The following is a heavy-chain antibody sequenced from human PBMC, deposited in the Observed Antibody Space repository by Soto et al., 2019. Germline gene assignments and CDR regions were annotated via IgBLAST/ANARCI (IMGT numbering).Heavy chain of an antibody. Sequence: EVQLLESGGGLVQPGGSLRLSCAASGFTFSTYAMSWVRQAPGKGLEWVSGVSDSGGTTYYADSVKGRFTISRDNSKNPLYLKRKRLRGEATPLYYWPKRGGGGYYGAFDSWGQGTRVTVPP. CDR3: PKRGGGGYYGAFDS. CDR1: GFTFSTYA. D-gene: IGHD3-22*01. J-gene: IGHJ4*02. CDR2: VSDSGGTT. V-gene: IGHV3-23*01.